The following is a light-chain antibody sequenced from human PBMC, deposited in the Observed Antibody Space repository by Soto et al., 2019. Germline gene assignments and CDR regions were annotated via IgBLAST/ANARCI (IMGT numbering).Light chain of an antibody. CDR2: AAS. CDR3: QQSYSMPYI. Sequence: DVQMTQSPSSLSASVGDRVTITCRTSQNIATYLNWYQHKPGRAPNLLIYAASSLQSGVPSRFSGSGSGTDFTLTISSMQPEDFATYYCQQSYSMPYIFGQGTRLEIK. J-gene: IGKJ2*01. CDR1: QNIATY. V-gene: IGKV1-39*01.